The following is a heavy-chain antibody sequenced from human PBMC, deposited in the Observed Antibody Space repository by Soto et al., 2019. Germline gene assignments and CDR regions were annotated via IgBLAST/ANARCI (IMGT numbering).Heavy chain of an antibody. CDR1: GGSISSSSYC. J-gene: IGHJ4*02. CDR2: IYYSGST. CDR3: ARHTSSSCYSPLDY. D-gene: IGHD2-2*02. Sequence: QLQLQESGPGLVKPSETLSLTCTVSGGSISSSSYCWGWIRQPPGKGLEWIGSIYYSGSTYYNPSLKGRVTISVDTSKNQFSLELSSLTAADTAVYYCARHTSSSCYSPLDYWGQGTLVTVSS. V-gene: IGHV4-39*01.